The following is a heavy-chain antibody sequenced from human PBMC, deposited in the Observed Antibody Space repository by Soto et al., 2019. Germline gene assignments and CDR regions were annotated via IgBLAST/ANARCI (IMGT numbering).Heavy chain of an antibody. J-gene: IGHJ1*01. V-gene: IGHV4-39*02. CDR3: DRGDSLNSSGYYYFQH. CDR1: GGSISSSTYY. CDR2: ISYSGNT. Sequence: SETLSLTCTVSGGSISSSTYYWGWIRQPPGKGLEWIGYISYSGNTAYNPSLSSRLTISLDTSKNHFSLKLHAATAADTAVYYCDRGDSLNSSGYYYFQHWGQGTPVTVSS. D-gene: IGHD3-22*01.